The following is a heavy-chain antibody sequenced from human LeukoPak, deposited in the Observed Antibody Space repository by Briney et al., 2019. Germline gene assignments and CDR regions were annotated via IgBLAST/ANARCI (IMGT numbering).Heavy chain of an antibody. Sequence: GGSLRLSCAASGFTFSTYSMNWVRQAPGKGLEWVSSIGSSNNYIFYADSVKGRSTISRDNAKNSLYLQMNSLRAEDTAVYYCARELISSSSVLLPDYWGQGTLVTVSS. J-gene: IGHJ4*02. V-gene: IGHV3-21*06. CDR2: IGSSNNYI. D-gene: IGHD6-6*01. CDR1: GFTFSTYS. CDR3: ARELISSSSVLLPDY.